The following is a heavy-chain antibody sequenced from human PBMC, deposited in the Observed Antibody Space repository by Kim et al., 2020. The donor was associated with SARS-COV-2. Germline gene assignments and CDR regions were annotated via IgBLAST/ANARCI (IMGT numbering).Heavy chain of an antibody. CDR1: GGSIITSSYY. CDR2: IYYTRTI. V-gene: IGHV4-39*01. D-gene: IGHD3-10*01. CDR3: ARTYYYGSGTYYYYGM. Sequence: SETLSLTCTVSGGSIITSSYYWGWLRPPPGKGLEWTGSIYYTRTIYYNPSLKSRVTISVDTSKNQFYLKLSSVTAADTAVYYCARTYYYGSGTYYYYGM. J-gene: IGHJ6*01.